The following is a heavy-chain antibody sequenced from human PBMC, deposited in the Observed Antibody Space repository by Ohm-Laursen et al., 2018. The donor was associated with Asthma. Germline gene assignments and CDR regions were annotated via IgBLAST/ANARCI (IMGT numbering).Heavy chain of an antibody. CDR3: AKDGGYCSSTSCSYGMDV. V-gene: IGHV3-30*18. D-gene: IGHD2-2*01. CDR2: ISYDGSNK. J-gene: IGHJ6*02. Sequence: SLRLSCAASGFTFSSYGVHWVRQAPGKGLEWVAVISYDGSNKYYADSVKGRFTISRDNSKNTLYLQMNSLRAEDTAVYYCAKDGGYCSSTSCSYGMDVWGQGTTVTVSS. CDR1: GFTFSSYG.